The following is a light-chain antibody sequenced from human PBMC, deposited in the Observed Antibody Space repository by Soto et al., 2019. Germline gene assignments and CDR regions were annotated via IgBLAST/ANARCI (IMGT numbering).Light chain of an antibody. CDR1: SSDVGGYNY. CDR3: SSYTSSSTVV. CDR2: DVS. J-gene: IGLJ2*01. V-gene: IGLV2-14*01. Sequence: QSALTQPASVSGSPGQSITIFCTGTSSDVGGYNYVSWYQQHPGKAPKLMIYDVSNRPSGISNRFSGSKSGNTASLTISGLQAEDEADYYCSSYTSSSTVVFGEGTKLTVL.